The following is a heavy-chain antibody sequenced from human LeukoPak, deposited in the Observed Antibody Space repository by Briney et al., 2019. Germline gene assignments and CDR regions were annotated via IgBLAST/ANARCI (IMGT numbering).Heavy chain of an antibody. D-gene: IGHD3-10*01. CDR2: INPSGGST. V-gene: IGHV1-46*01. J-gene: IGHJ4*02. Sequence: ASVKVSCKASGYTFTTYYMHWVRQAPGQGLEWMGIINPSGGSTSYAQKFQGRVTMTRDTSTSTVYMELSSLRSEDTAVYYCARDEAYYGSGSYYPRLTFDYWGQGTLVTVSS. CDR1: GYTFTTYY. CDR3: ARDEAYYGSGSYYPRLTFDY.